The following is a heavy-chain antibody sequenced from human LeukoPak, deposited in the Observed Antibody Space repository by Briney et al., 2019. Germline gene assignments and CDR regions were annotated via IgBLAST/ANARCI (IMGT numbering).Heavy chain of an antibody. CDR3: ARAGDYYDSTWFDP. Sequence: GGSLRLSCAASGFTFSDYYMSWIRQAPGKGLEWVSYISSSGSTIYYADSVKGRFTISRDNAKNSLYLQMNSLRAEDTAVYYCARAGDYYDSTWFDPWGQGTLVTVSS. CDR2: ISSSGSTI. CDR1: GFTFSDYY. D-gene: IGHD3-22*01. V-gene: IGHV3-11*01. J-gene: IGHJ5*02.